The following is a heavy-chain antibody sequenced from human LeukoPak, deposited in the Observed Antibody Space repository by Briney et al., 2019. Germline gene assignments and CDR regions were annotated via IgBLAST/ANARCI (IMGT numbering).Heavy chain of an antibody. V-gene: IGHV4-30-4*01. J-gene: IGHJ5*02. CDR1: GGSISSGDYY. CDR2: MYHSGST. Sequence: PSQTLSLTCTVSGGSISSGDYYWSWIRQPPGKGLEWTGYMYHSGSTYYNPSLKSRVTISLDTSKNQFSLKLNSVTAADTAVYYCARPYYYDSRIDPWGQGTLVTVSS. CDR3: ARPYYYDSRIDP. D-gene: IGHD3-22*01.